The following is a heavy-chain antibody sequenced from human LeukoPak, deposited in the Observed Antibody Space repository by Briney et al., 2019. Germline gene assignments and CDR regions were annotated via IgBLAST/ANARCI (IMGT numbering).Heavy chain of an antibody. CDR1: DGSISGYY. D-gene: IGHD4-23*01. J-gene: IGHJ3*02. Sequence: SETLSLTCTVSDGSISGYYWSWIRQPAGKGLEWIGRIYTSGSTNYNPSLKSRVTMSVDTSKNHFSLTLSSVTAADTAVYYCARGPQDYGGHSDYNDGFDIWGQGTMVTVSS. CDR2: IYTSGST. V-gene: IGHV4-4*07. CDR3: ARGPQDYGGHSDYNDGFDI.